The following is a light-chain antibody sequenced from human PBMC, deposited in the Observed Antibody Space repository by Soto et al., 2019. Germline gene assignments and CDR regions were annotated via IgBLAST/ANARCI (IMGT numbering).Light chain of an antibody. V-gene: IGLV2-8*01. J-gene: IGLJ3*02. CDR3: SSDAGSNNWG. CDR1: SSDVGGYNY. CDR2: EVT. Sequence: QSALTQPPSASGSPGQSVTISCTGTSSDVGGYNYVSWYQQHPGKAPKLMIYEVTKRPSGVPDRFSGSKSGNTASLTVSGLQAEDEADDYCSSDAGSNNWGFGGGTKLTVL.